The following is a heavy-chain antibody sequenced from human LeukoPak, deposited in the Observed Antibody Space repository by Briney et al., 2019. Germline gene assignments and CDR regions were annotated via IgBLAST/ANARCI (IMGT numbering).Heavy chain of an antibody. CDR2: FNPNSCGT. J-gene: IGHJ3*02. CDR3: ARDCSSTSRFLGAFDI. Sequence: GASVSVSCKASGYTFTGYYMHWVRQAPGQRLEWLGWFNPNSCGTNYLQKIQGRDTMTRDSSFSTAYMELSRLRSDDTAVYYCARDCSSTSRFLGAFDIWGQGTMVTVSS. V-gene: IGHV1-2*02. CDR1: GYTFTGYY. D-gene: IGHD2-2*01.